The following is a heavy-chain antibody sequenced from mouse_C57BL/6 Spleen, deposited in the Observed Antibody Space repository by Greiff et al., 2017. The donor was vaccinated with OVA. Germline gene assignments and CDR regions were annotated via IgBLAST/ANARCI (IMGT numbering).Heavy chain of an antibody. CDR1: GYTFTSYW. CDR3: LYDYDDGFAY. J-gene: IGHJ3*01. V-gene: IGHV1-52*01. CDR2: IDPSDSET. D-gene: IGHD2-4*01. Sequence: QVQLKQPGAELVRPGSSVKLSCKASGYTFTSYWMHWVKQRPIQGLEWIGNIDPSDSETHYNQKFKDKATLTVDKSSSTAYMQLSSLTSEDSAVYYCLYDYDDGFAYWGQGTLVTVSA.